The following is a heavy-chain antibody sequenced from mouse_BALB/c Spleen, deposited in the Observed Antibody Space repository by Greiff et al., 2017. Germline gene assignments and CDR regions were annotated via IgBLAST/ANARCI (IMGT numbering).Heavy chain of an antibody. CDR3: ARLRSYYAMDY. CDR2: INPGSGGT. CDR1: GYAFTNYL. J-gene: IGHJ4*01. V-gene: IGHV1-54*03. Sequence: QVQLQQSGAELVRPGTSVKVSCKASGYAFTNYLIEWVKQRPGQGLEWIGVINPGSGGTNYNEKFKGKATLTADKSSSTAYMQLSSLTSDDSAVYFRARLRSYYAMDYWGQGTSVTVSS. D-gene: IGHD1-1*01.